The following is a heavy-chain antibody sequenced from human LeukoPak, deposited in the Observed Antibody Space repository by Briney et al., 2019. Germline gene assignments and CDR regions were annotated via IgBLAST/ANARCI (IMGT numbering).Heavy chain of an antibody. CDR3: AKDLLRIAVAGSTFDY. CDR2: ISGSGGST. V-gene: IGHV3-23*01. J-gene: IGHJ4*02. D-gene: IGHD6-19*01. CDR1: GFTFSSYA. Sequence: GGSLRLSCAASGFTFSSYAMSWVRQAPGKGLEWVSAISGSGGSTYYADSVKGRFTISRDNSKNTLYLQMNSLRAEDTAVYYCAKDLLRIAVAGSTFDYWGQGTLVTVSS.